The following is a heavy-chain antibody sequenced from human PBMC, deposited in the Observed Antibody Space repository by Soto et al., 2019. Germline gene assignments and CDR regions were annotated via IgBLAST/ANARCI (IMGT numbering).Heavy chain of an antibody. Sequence: EVQLLESGGGLVQPGGSLRLSCAASGFTFSNYAMNWVRQAPGKGLEWVSVISGSGGSTYYADSVKGRFTISRDNSKNTLYLQMNSLRAEDTAVYYCARRSSGWYFDYWGQGPWSPSPQ. CDR3: ARRSSGWYFDY. CDR2: ISGSGGST. J-gene: IGHJ4*02. V-gene: IGHV3-23*01. CDR1: GFTFSNYA. D-gene: IGHD6-19*01.